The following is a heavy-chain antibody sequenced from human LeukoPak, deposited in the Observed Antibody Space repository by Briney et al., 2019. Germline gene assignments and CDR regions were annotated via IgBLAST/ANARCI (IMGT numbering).Heavy chain of an antibody. Sequence: PGGSLRLSCAASGFTFSSYSMNWVRQAPGKGLEWVSSISSSSSYIYYADSVEGRFTISRDNAKNSLYLQMNSLRAEDTAVYYCARGTHSGYDFDYWGQGTLVTVSS. CDR2: ISSSSSYI. D-gene: IGHD5-12*01. J-gene: IGHJ4*02. CDR1: GFTFSSYS. V-gene: IGHV3-21*01. CDR3: ARGTHSGYDFDY.